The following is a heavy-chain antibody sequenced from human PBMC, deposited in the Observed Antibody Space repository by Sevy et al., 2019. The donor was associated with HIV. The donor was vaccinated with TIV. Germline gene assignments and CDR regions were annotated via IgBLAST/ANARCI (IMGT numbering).Heavy chain of an antibody. Sequence: SETLSLTCTVSGGSISSYYWSWIRQPPGKGLEWIGYIYYSGSTNYNPSLKSRVTISVDTSKNQFSLKLSSVTAADTAVYYCTRVRFLEWLFTDNWFDPWGQGTLVTVSS. V-gene: IGHV4-59*01. CDR3: TRVRFLEWLFTDNWFDP. CDR1: GGSISSYY. D-gene: IGHD3-3*01. J-gene: IGHJ5*02. CDR2: IYYSGST.